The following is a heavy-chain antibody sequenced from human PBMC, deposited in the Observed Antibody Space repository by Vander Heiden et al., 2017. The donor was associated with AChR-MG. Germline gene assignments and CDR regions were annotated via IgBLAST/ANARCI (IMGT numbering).Heavy chain of an antibody. V-gene: IGHV3-30*04. CDR2: ISYQGRET. Sequence: QVQVVESGGGVVQPGKSLRLSCEVSGYTFSTSALHWIRQAPGKGLEWVAVISYQGRETHYRDSVKGRFTISRDNSKNTLYLQMDSLRTEDTATYYCARDGDYYGSGNFYGFFFDNWGQGLLVSVSS. CDR3: ARDGDYYGSGNFYGFFFDN. CDR1: GYTFSTSA. J-gene: IGHJ4*02. D-gene: IGHD3-10*01.